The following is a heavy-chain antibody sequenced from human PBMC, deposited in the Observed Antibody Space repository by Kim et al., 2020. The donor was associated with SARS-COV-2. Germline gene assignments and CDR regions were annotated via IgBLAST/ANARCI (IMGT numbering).Heavy chain of an antibody. CDR1: GFIFSSYW. J-gene: IGHJ1*01. CDR3: VRVILGAGGYFQY. Sequence: GGSLRLSCAGSGFIFSSYWMHWVRQAPGKGLVWVSRITSDGNSATYADSVKGRFTISRDNAKNTLYLQMDSLRADDTAVYYCVRVILGAGGYFQYWGQGALVSVSS. CDR2: ITSDGNSA. V-gene: IGHV3-74*01. D-gene: IGHD3-3*02.